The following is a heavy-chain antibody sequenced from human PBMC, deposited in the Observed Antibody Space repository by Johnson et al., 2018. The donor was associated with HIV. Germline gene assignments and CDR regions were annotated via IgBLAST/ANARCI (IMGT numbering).Heavy chain of an antibody. CDR3: ASSRRGQQLVPLAFDI. D-gene: IGHD6-13*01. J-gene: IGHJ3*02. Sequence: VQLVESGGGLVQPGGSLRLSCAASGFTVSSNYMSWVRQAPGQGLEWVSVIYSGGSTYYAASVKGRFTISRDNYKNTLYLQMNSLRAEDTAVYYCASSRRGQQLVPLAFDIWGQGTMVTVSS. CDR1: GFTVSSNY. CDR2: IYSGGST. V-gene: IGHV3-66*02.